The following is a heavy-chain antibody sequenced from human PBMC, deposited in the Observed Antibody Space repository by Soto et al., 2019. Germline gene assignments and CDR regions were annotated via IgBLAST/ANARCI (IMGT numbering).Heavy chain of an antibody. V-gene: IGHV4-30-2*01. CDR2: IYHSGST. CDR3: ASSYGSGSYFFREGAFDI. D-gene: IGHD3-10*01. J-gene: IGHJ3*02. CDR1: GGSISSGGYS. Sequence: SETLSLTCAVSGGSISSGGYSWSWIRQPPGKGLEWIGYIYHSGSTYYNPSLKSRVTISVDRSKNQFSLKLSSVTAVDTAVYYCASSYGSGSYFFREGAFDIWGQGTMVTVSS.